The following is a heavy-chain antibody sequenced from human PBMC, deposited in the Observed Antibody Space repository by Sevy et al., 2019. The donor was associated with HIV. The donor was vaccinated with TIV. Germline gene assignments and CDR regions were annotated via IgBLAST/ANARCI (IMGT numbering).Heavy chain of an antibody. Sequence: SETLSLTCAVSGYSIRSGYYWGWIRQSPGKGLEWIGSIYESGRTFYNPSLESRVTMSVDTSKNQFSLQVNSVTAAVTAVYYCARLRDILVIPAGGYFDYWGQGTLGTVSS. CDR1: GYSIRSGYY. D-gene: IGHD2-2*01. CDR2: IYESGRT. CDR3: ARLRDILVIPAGGYFDY. V-gene: IGHV4-38-2*01. J-gene: IGHJ4*01.